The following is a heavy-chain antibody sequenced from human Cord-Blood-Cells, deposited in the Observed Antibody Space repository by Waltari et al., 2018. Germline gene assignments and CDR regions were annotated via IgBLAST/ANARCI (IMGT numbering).Heavy chain of an antibody. Sequence: QVQLVQSGAGVKKPGSSVKVSSKAFGGTSTSYAISWVRQPPGQGLEWMGGIIPIFGTANYAQKFQGRVTITADESTSTAYMELSSLRSEDTAVYYCARAERGLAAGDAFDIWGQGTMVTVSS. D-gene: IGHD3-10*01. V-gene: IGHV1-69*12. CDR2: IIPIFGTA. CDR1: GGTSTSYA. J-gene: IGHJ3*02. CDR3: ARAERGLAAGDAFDI.